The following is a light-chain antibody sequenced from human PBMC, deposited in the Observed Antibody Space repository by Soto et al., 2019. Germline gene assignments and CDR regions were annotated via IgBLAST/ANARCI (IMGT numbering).Light chain of an antibody. Sequence: SYELTQPPSVSVSPGQTARITCSGDALPKQYAYWYQQKPGQAPVLVIYKDSERPSGIPERFSGSSSGTIVTLTISGVQAEDEADYYCQSADSSGTWVFGGATKLTVL. CDR2: KDS. CDR1: ALPKQY. J-gene: IGLJ3*02. CDR3: QSADSSGTWV. V-gene: IGLV3-25*02.